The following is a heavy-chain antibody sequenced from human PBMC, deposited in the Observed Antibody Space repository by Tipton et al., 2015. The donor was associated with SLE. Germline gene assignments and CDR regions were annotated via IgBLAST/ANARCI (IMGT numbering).Heavy chain of an antibody. Sequence: TLSLTCAVYGGSFSGYYWSWIRQSPGKGLEWTGEINHSGITTYNTSLKSRVTISVDTSKNQFSLKVMSVTAADTAVYYCAREARRTWRAFDVWGQGALVTVSS. V-gene: IGHV4-34*01. CDR1: GGSFSGYY. CDR2: INHSGIT. CDR3: AREARRTWRAFDV. J-gene: IGHJ3*01.